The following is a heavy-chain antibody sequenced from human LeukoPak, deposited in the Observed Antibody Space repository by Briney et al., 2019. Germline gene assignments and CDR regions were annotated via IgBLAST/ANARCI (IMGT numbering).Heavy chain of an antibody. J-gene: IGHJ4*02. CDR2: ISGSGGST. V-gene: IGHV3-23*01. D-gene: IGHD3-3*01. CDR3: AKDLRGITIFGVVIIPQPSFDY. Sequence: GGSLRLSCAASGFTFSSYAMSWVRQAPGKGLEWVSAISGSGGSTYYADSVKGRFTISRDNSKNTLYLQMNSLRAEDTAVYYCAKDLRGITIFGVVIIPQPSFDYWGQGTLVTVSS. CDR1: GFTFSSYA.